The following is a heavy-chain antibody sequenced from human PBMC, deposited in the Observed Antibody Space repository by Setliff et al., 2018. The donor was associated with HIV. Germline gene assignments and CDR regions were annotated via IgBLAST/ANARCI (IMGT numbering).Heavy chain of an antibody. CDR2: VYYTCNT. CDR3: ARHSIAVVIGVPERDDAFDI. V-gene: IGHV4-39*01. Sequence: PSETLSLTCTVSGGSISRRDYCWGGIRQPPGKGLEWIGSVYYTCNTYYTPSLKSRVTVSVDTSKNQFSLKLSSVTAADTAVYYCARHSIAVVIGVPERDDAFDIWGHGTMVTVSS. CDR1: GGSISRRDYC. J-gene: IGHJ3*02. D-gene: IGHD2-21*01.